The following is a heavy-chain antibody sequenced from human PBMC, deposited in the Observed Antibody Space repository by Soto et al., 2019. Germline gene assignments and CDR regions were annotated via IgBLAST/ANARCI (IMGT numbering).Heavy chain of an antibody. D-gene: IGHD1-26*01. Sequence: SETLSLTCTVSGGSISSYYWSWIRQPPGKGLEWIGYIYYSGSTNYNPSLKSRVTITVDTSKNQFSLKLSSVTAADTAVYYCARLGRPRVGLSRSNWYFDLWGRGTLVTVSS. CDR1: GGSISSYY. J-gene: IGHJ2*01. CDR3: ARLGRPRVGLSRSNWYFDL. CDR2: IYYSGST. V-gene: IGHV4-59*08.